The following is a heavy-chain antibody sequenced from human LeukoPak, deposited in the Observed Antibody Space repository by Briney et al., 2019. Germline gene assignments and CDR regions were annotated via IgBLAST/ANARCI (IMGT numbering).Heavy chain of an antibody. J-gene: IGHJ5*02. V-gene: IGHV1-24*01. Sequence: ASVKVSCKVSGYTLTELSMHWVRQAAGTGLEWMGGFDPEDGETVYAQKFQGRVTMTEDKAPATAYMELRRLRSEGTTGYCIARDNSVRDEAWLFNPWGQGTLVTVSS. CDR1: GYTLTELS. D-gene: IGHD3-22*01. CDR2: FDPEDGET. CDR3: ARDNSVRDEAWLFNP.